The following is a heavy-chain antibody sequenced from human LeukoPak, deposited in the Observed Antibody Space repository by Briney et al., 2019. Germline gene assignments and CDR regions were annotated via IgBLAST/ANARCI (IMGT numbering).Heavy chain of an antibody. CDR3: ARDQTPYYYDSSGGFDY. D-gene: IGHD3-22*01. Sequence: GASVKVSCKASGGTFSSYAISWVRQSPGQGLEWMGGIIPIFGTANYAQKFQGRVTITTVESTSTAYMELSSLRSEDTAVYYCARDQTPYYYDSSGGFDYWGQGTLVTVSS. CDR1: GGTFSSYA. V-gene: IGHV1-69*05. CDR2: IIPIFGTA. J-gene: IGHJ4*02.